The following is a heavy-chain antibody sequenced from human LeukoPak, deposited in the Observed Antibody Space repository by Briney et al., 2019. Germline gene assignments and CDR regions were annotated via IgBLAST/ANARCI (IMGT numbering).Heavy chain of an antibody. V-gene: IGHV4-30-2*01. J-gene: IGHJ4*02. CDR3: ASRYCSGGSCYSGY. Sequence: SETLSLTCAVSGGSISSGGYSWSWIRQPPGKGLEWIGYIYHSGSTYYNPSLKGRVTISVDRSKNQFSLKLSSVTAADTAVYYCASRYCSGGSCYSGYWGQGTLVTVSS. CDR2: IYHSGST. D-gene: IGHD2-15*01. CDR1: GGSISSGGYS.